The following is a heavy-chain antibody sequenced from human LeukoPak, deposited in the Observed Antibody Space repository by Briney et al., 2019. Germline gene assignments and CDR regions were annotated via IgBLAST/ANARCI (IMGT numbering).Heavy chain of an antibody. Sequence: SETLSLTCTVSGCSISSYYWSWLRQPPGKGLEWIGYIYYSGSTNYNPSLKSRVTISVDTSKNQFSLKLSSVTAADTAVYYCARDPPSSSGYPLGYFDYWGQGTLVTVSS. CDR2: IYYSGST. CDR1: GCSISSYY. J-gene: IGHJ4*02. CDR3: ARDPPSSSGYPLGYFDY. V-gene: IGHV4-59*01. D-gene: IGHD3-22*01.